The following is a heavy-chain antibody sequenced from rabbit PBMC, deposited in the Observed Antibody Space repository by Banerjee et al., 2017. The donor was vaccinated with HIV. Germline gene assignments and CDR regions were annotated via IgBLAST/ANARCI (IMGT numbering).Heavy chain of an antibody. CDR2: IYTGSSGST. V-gene: IGHV1S45*01. J-gene: IGHJ6*01. D-gene: IGHD4-2*01. CDR3: TRDDNAGAYGDL. CDR1: GFSFSSSYW. Sequence: QEQLVESGGGLVQPEGSLTLTCKASGFSFSSSYWLYWVRQAPGKGLEWIGCIYTGSSGSTYYGSWAKGRLTISKTSSTTVTLQMASLTAADTATYFCTRDDNAGAYGDLWGPGTLVTVS.